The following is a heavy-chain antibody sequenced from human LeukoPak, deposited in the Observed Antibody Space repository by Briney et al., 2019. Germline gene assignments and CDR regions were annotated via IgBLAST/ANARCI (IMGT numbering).Heavy chain of an antibody. D-gene: IGHD5-12*01. CDR1: GGTFSSYA. CDR3: ARDPSYQVATEFDY. CDR2: IIPIFGIA. V-gene: IGHV1-69*04. J-gene: IGHJ4*02. Sequence: GASVKVSCKASGGTFSSYAISWVRQAPGQGLEWMGRIIPIFGIANYAQKFQGRVTITADKSTSTAYMELSSLRSEDTAVYYCARDPSYQVATEFDYWVQGTLVTVSS.